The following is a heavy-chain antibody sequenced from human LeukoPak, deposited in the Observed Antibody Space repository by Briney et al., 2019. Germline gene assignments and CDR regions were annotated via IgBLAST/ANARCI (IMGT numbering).Heavy chain of an antibody. Sequence: SVKGRFTISRDNAKKSLYLQMNSLRAEDTAVYYCARGNHYYGSGSYYILDYWGQGTLVTVSS. CDR3: ARGNHYYGSGSYYILDY. D-gene: IGHD3-10*01. J-gene: IGHJ4*02. V-gene: IGHV3-21*01.